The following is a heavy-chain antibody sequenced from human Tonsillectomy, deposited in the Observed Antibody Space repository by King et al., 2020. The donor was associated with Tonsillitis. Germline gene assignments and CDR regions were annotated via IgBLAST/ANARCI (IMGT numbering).Heavy chain of an antibody. D-gene: IGHD3-3*01. CDR1: GFTFSSYG. J-gene: IGHJ6*02. Sequence: VQLVESGGGVVQPGGSLRLSCAASGFTFSSYGMHWVRQAPDKGLEWVAFIRYDTSNKYYADSVKGRFTISRDKSKNTLYLGMNSLRAEDTAVYYCAKDSGAYYDFPYGMDVWGQGTTVTVSS. CDR3: AKDSGAYYDFPYGMDV. V-gene: IGHV3-30*02. CDR2: IRYDTSNK.